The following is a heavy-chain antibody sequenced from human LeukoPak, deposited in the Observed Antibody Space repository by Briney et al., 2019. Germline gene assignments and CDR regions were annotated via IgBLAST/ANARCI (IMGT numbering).Heavy chain of an antibody. J-gene: IGHJ4*02. CDR3: ARGPLFDY. CDR1: GGSISSGGYS. V-gene: IGHV4-30-2*01. CDR2: IYHSGST. Sequence: SETLSLTCAVSGGSISSGGYSWRWIRRPPGKGLEWIGYIYHSGSTYYNPSLKSRVTISVDRSKNQFSLMLSSVTAADTAVYYCARGPLFDYWGQGTLVAVSS.